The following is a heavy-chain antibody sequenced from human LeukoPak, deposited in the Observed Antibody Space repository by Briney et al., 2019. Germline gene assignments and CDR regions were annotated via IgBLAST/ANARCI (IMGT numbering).Heavy chain of an antibody. CDR1: GFTFSSYG. Sequence: GRSLRLSCAASGFTFSSYGMDWVRQAPGKGLEWVAVISYDGSNKYYADSVKGRFTISRDNSKNTLYLQMNSLRAEDTAVYYCAKRIVGPYFYYFDYWGQGTLVTVSS. CDR2: ISYDGSNK. D-gene: IGHD1-26*01. J-gene: IGHJ4*02. CDR3: AKRIVGPYFYYFDY. V-gene: IGHV3-30*18.